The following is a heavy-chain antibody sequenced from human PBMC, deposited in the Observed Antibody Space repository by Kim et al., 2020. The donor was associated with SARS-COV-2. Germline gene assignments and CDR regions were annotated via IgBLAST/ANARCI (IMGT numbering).Heavy chain of an antibody. CDR1: GGTFSSYA. D-gene: IGHD6-19*01. CDR2: IIPIFGTA. CDR3: ARGAYSGGWYGDY. Sequence: SVKVSCKASGGTFSSYAISWVRQAPGQGLEWMGGIIPIFGTANYAQKFQGRVTITADESTSTAYMELSSLRSEDTAVYYCARGAYSGGWYGDYWGQGTLVSVSS. V-gene: IGHV1-69*13. J-gene: IGHJ4*02.